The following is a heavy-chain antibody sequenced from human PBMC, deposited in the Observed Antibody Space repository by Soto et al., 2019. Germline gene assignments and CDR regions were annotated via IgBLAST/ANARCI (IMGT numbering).Heavy chain of an antibody. CDR1: GGSISSGVYY. CDR2: IYGSGIT. J-gene: IGHJ4*02. Sequence: SETLSLTGTVSGGSISSGVYYWSWIRQHPGKGLEWFGYIYGSGITFYNPSLQRRVILSMDTSKNYFSLKLSSVTAADTAVYYCARYQSGFFYGIDYWGQGTLVTVSS. CDR3: ARYQSGFFYGIDY. D-gene: IGHD2-2*01. V-gene: IGHV4-31*03.